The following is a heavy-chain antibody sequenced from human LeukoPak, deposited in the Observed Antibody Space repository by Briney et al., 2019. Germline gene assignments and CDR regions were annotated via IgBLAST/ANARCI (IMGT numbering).Heavy chain of an antibody. J-gene: IGHJ5*02. Sequence: PRGSLRLSCAASGFTFSSYLMHWVRQAPGKGLEWVSRINGDGTTTNYADSVKGRFTISRDNAKNTLYLEMNSLRAEDTAVYYCSRHVDATRWFDPWGQGTLVTVSS. D-gene: IGHD2-15*01. CDR2: INGDGTTT. CDR3: SRHVDATRWFDP. V-gene: IGHV3-74*01. CDR1: GFTFSSYL.